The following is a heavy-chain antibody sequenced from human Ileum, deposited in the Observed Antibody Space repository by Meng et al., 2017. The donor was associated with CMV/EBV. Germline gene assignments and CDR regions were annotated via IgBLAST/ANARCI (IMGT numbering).Heavy chain of an antibody. Sequence: EGRLVGYGGGWVKPGGSLGLSCAAYGFTFDAYAMTWVRQAQGKGLEWVSAIIGNGDITYYAQSVRGRFTISRDNSRNTLYMQMHSLRAEDTALYYCVKNRNSGDSCPGSHWGQGILVTVSS. CDR1: GFTFDAYA. CDR2: IIGNGDIT. J-gene: IGHJ4*02. V-gene: IGHV3-23*04. CDR3: VKNRNSGDSCPGSH. D-gene: IGHD4-17*01.